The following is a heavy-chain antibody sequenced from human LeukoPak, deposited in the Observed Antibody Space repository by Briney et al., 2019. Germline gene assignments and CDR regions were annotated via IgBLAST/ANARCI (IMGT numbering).Heavy chain of an antibody. D-gene: IGHD3-10*01. CDR3: AVYGSGSNKAVGTGDY. J-gene: IGHJ4*02. CDR2: IYSGGST. Sequence: GGSLRLSCAASGFTVSSNYMSWVRQAPGKGLEWVPVIYSGGSTYYADSVKGRFTISRDNSKNTLYLQMNSLRAEDTAVYYCAVYGSGSNKAVGTGDYWGQGTLVTVSS. CDR1: GFTVSSNY. V-gene: IGHV3-53*01.